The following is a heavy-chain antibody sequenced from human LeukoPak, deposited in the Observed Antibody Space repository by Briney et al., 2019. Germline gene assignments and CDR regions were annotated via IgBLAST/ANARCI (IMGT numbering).Heavy chain of an antibody. Sequence: TGGSLRLSCAASGFTFDDYGMSWVRQAPGKGLEWVSGINWNGGSTGYADSVKGRFTISRDNAKNSLYLQMNSLRAEDTALYYCARDRSIVRGVIGPFDYWGQGTLVTVSS. CDR1: GFTFDDYG. CDR2: INWNGGST. J-gene: IGHJ4*02. CDR3: ARDRSIVRGVIGPFDY. D-gene: IGHD3-10*01. V-gene: IGHV3-20*04.